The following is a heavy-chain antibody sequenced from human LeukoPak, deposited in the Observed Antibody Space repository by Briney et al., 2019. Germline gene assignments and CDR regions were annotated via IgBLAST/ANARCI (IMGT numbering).Heavy chain of an antibody. Sequence: GGSLRLSCAASGFTFSSYAMSWVRQAPGKGLEWVSSISSSSSYIYYADSVKGRFTISRDNAKNSLYLQMNSLRAEDTAVYYCARDRRVRFLEWLSPKYGMDVWGQGTTVTVSS. CDR1: GFTFSSYA. J-gene: IGHJ6*02. D-gene: IGHD3-3*01. CDR2: ISSSSSYI. CDR3: ARDRRVRFLEWLSPKYGMDV. V-gene: IGHV3-21*01.